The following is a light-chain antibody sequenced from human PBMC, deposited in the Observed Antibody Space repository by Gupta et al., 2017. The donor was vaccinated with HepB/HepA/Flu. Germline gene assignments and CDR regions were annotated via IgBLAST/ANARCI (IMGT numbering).Light chain of an antibody. Sequence: QSALPQPRPVSGSPGPSVTLSCTTTSSYVATYNFVSWYQQHPGKVPKLMIYDVTKRPSGVPDRFSGSKSGNTASLTISGLQAEDEAEYYCCSYAAYNTWVFGGGTKVTVL. V-gene: IGLV2-11*01. J-gene: IGLJ3*02. CDR2: DVT. CDR3: CSYAAYNTWV. CDR1: SSYVATYNF.